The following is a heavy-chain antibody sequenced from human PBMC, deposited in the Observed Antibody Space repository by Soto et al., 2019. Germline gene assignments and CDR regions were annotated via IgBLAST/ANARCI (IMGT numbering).Heavy chain of an antibody. Sequence: QLQLQESGPGLVKPSESLSLTCTASGGSISSSSYYWGWIRQPPGKGLKWIGSIYSSGGTYYNPSLKSRVTISVDTTKNMYSLKLSSVAAADTAVYYCAREGSTIFGVVIPYYFDYWGQGTLVTVSS. CDR3: AREGSTIFGVVIPYYFDY. J-gene: IGHJ4*02. V-gene: IGHV4-39*02. CDR2: IYSSGGT. CDR1: GGSISSSSYY. D-gene: IGHD3-3*01.